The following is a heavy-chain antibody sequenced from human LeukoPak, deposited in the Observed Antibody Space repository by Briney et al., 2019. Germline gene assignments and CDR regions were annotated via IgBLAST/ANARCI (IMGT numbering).Heavy chain of an antibody. D-gene: IGHD3-3*01. Sequence: GGSLRVSCAASGLTFSSCAMSWVRQAPGKGLEWLSAITGGGGSTTYYADSVKGRFTISRDNSKNTLYLQMNSLRAEDTAVYYCAKDSRVVPYDYWGQGTLVTVSS. J-gene: IGHJ4*02. CDR3: AKDSRVVPYDY. CDR1: GLTFSSCA. V-gene: IGHV3-23*01. CDR2: ITGGGGSTT.